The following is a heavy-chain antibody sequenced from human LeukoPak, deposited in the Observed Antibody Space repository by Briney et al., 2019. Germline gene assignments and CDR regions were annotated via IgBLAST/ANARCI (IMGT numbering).Heavy chain of an antibody. D-gene: IGHD3-22*01. J-gene: IGHJ1*01. CDR1: GYTLTELS. Sequence: ASVKVSCKVSGYTLTELSMHWVRQAPGKGLEWMGGFDPEDGETIYAQKFQGRVTMTEDTSTDTAYMKLSSLRSEDTAVYYCATTSDNYYDSSGLFVFQHWGQGTLVTVSS. CDR2: FDPEDGET. V-gene: IGHV1-24*01. CDR3: ATTSDNYYDSSGLFVFQH.